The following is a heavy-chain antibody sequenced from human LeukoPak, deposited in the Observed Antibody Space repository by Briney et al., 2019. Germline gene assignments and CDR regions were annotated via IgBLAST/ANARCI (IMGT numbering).Heavy chain of an antibody. Sequence: TSETLSLTCTVSGYSISSGYYWGWIRQPPGKGLEWIGSIYHSGSTYYNPSLKSRVTISVDTSKNQFSLKLSSVTAADTAVYYCARDAPDVWGKGTTVTVSS. CDR1: GYSISSGYY. CDR3: ARDAPDV. CDR2: IYHSGST. V-gene: IGHV4-38-2*02. J-gene: IGHJ6*04.